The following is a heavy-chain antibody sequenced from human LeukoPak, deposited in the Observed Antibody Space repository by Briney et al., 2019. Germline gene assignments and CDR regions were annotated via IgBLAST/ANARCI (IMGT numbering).Heavy chain of an antibody. Sequence: GGSLRLSCAASGFTFSSYGMHWVRQAPGKGLEWVAFIRYDGSNKYYADSVKGRFTISRDNSKNTLYLQINSLRAEDTAVYYCAKGETSYGSGRSPFDYWGQGTLVTVSS. CDR1: GFTFSSYG. CDR2: IRYDGSNK. CDR3: AKGETSYGSGRSPFDY. J-gene: IGHJ4*02. V-gene: IGHV3-30*02. D-gene: IGHD3-10*01.